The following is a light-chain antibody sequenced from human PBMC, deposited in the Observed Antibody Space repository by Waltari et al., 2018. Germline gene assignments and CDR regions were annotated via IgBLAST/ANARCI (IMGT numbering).Light chain of an antibody. Sequence: DIQMTQSPFSLSASVGDKVTITCRASQGISDSLGWYQQKPWKSPKLLVYAASRLDTRVPSMFSGSGSVTEYTLTISSLQPEDFATYYCQQYCSTPPSTVGGVTRVEIK. J-gene: IGKJ4*01. V-gene: IGKV1-NL1*01. CDR2: AAS. CDR1: QGISDS. CDR3: QQYCSTPPST.